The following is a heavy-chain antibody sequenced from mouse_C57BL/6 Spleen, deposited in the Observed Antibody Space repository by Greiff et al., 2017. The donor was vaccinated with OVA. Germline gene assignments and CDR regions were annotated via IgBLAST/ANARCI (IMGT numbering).Heavy chain of an antibody. CDR1: GFPFKDDY. J-gene: IGHJ2*01. CDR3: TRGFDY. CDR2: IDPENGDT. V-gene: IGHV14-4*01. Sequence: VPLKQSGATLLRPLSSVPLSCPASGFPFKDDYMHWVKQRPEQGLEWIGWIDPENGDTEYASKFQGKATITADTSSNTAYLQLSSLTSEDTAVYYCTRGFDYWGQGTTLTVSS.